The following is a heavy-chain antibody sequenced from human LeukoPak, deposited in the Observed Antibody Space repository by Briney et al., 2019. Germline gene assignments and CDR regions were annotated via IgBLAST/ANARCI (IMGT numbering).Heavy chain of an antibody. CDR2: MNSNNGNA. Sequence: GASVTVPCKTSGYIFTNYGITWVRQAPGQGLEWLGWMNSNNGNAQYAQKVQGRLTMTTDTSTSTVHMELRSLTSDDTAVYYCARERQELRFVERWFDSWGQGTLVTVSS. D-gene: IGHD3-16*01. J-gene: IGHJ5*01. CDR1: GYIFTNYG. CDR3: ARERQELRFVERWFDS. V-gene: IGHV1-18*01.